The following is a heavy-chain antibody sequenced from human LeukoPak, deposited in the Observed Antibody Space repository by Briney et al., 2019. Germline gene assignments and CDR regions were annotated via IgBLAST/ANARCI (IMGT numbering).Heavy chain of an antibody. CDR1: GFPFSAYW. D-gene: IGHD3-10*01. V-gene: IGHV3-74*01. Sequence: GGSLRLSCVVSGFPFSAYWMHWVRQAPGKGLVWVSHINSDGSTTIYADSVKGRFTISRDNAKNTLYLQMNSLRDEDTAVYYCIRGSRSGSGSYTLGYWGQGTLVAVSS. CDR2: INSDGSTT. CDR3: IRGSRSGSGSYTLGY. J-gene: IGHJ4*02.